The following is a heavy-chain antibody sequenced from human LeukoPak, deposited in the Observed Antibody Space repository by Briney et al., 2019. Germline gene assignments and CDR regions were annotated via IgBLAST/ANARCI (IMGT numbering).Heavy chain of an antibody. J-gene: IGHJ4*02. D-gene: IGHD1-26*01. CDR2: INWNGGST. CDR1: GFTFDDYG. Sequence: GGSLRLSCAASGFTFDDYGMSWVRRAPGKGLEWVSGINWNGGSTGYADSVKGRFTISRDNAKNSLYLQMNSLRAEDMALYYCARSRWEPPTFFDYWGQGTLVTVSS. CDR3: ARSRWEPPTFFDY. V-gene: IGHV3-20*04.